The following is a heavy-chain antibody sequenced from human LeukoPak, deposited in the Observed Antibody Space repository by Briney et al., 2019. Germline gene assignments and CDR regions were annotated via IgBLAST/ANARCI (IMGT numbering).Heavy chain of an antibody. D-gene: IGHD2-2*01. J-gene: IGHJ4*02. Sequence: SQTLSLTCTVSGGSISSGDYYWSWIRQPLGKGLEWIGYIYYSGSTYYDPSLKSRVTISVDTSKNQFSLKLSSVTAADTAVYYCARYCSSTSCYDYWGQGTLVTVSS. CDR2: IYYSGST. V-gene: IGHV4-30-4*08. CDR3: ARYCSSTSCYDY. CDR1: GGSISSGDYY.